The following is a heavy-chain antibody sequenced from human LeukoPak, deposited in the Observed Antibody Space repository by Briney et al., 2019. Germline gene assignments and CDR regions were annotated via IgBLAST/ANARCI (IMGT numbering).Heavy chain of an antibody. Sequence: GGSLRLSCAASGFTFSSYWMSWVRQAPGKGMERVANIKQDGSEKYYVDSAKGRFTISRDNAKNSLYLQMNSLRAEDTAVYYCARERGSHCFDYWGQGTLVTVSS. CDR1: GFTFSSYW. CDR3: ARERGSHCFDY. CDR2: IKQDGSEK. J-gene: IGHJ4*02. V-gene: IGHV3-7*01. D-gene: IGHD3-10*01.